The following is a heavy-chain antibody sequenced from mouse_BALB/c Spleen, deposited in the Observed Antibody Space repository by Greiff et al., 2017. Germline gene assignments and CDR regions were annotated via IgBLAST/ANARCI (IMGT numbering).Heavy chain of an antibody. Sequence: EVQLQESGPELVKPGASVKMSCKASGYTFTDYYMDWVKQSHGESFEWIGRVNPYNGGTSYNQKFKGKATLTVDKSSSTAYMELNSLTSEDSAVYYCAREDYYGSSYVFWFAYWGQGTLVTVSA. CDR1: GYTFTDYY. J-gene: IGHJ3*01. CDR2: VNPYNGGT. CDR3: AREDYYGSSYVFWFAY. V-gene: IGHV1-19*01. D-gene: IGHD1-1*01.